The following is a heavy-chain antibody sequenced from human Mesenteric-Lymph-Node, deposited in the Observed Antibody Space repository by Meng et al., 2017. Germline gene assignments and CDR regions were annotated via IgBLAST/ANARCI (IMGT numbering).Heavy chain of an antibody. V-gene: IGHV4-30-4*01. Sequence: QGQLQESGPGLVKPSQTLSLTCPGSGDSISSDYFWSWIRQPPGKGLEWIGYIYHGGSTDYNPSLRSRVTISVDTSKNQFSLKLSSMTAADTAVYYCARGLGYFDWFEDWGQGTLVTVSS. J-gene: IGHJ5*02. CDR2: IYHGGST. D-gene: IGHD3-9*01. CDR1: GDSISSDYF. CDR3: ARGLGYFDWFED.